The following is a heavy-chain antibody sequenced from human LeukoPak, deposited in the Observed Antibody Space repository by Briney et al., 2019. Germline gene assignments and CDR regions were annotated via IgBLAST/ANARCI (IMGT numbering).Heavy chain of an antibody. V-gene: IGHV4-39*01. D-gene: IGHD3/OR15-3a*01. CDR2: IYYSGSP. CDR1: GCSISSSSYY. J-gene: IGHJ4*02. Sequence: SETLSLTCTVSGCSISSSSYYWGWIRQPPGNGLEWIRSIYYSGSPYYNPSLKSRVTICVDQYKKQFSLKLSSVSAEDTVVYYCARQTGSGLFILPGGQGTLVTVSS. CDR3: ARQTGSGLFILP.